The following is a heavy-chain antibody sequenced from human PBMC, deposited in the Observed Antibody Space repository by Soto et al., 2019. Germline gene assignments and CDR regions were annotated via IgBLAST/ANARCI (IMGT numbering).Heavy chain of an antibody. CDR1: GFTVSSNY. Sequence: PGGSLRLSCAASGFTVSSNYMSWVRQAPGKGLEWVSVIYSGGSTYYADSVKGRFTISRDNSKNTLYLQMNSLRAEDTAAYYCASEPEENYYYYGMDVWGQGTTVTVSS. J-gene: IGHJ6*02. CDR3: ASEPEENYYYYGMDV. V-gene: IGHV3-53*01. CDR2: IYSGGST.